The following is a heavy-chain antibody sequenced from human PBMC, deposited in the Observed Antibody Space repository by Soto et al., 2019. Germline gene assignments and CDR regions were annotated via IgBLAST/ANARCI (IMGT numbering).Heavy chain of an antibody. CDR2: IHPNRGTK. CDR1: GYTFHGYY. CDR3: ARESLHDSSGYYYGY. V-gene: IGHV1-2*02. D-gene: IGHD3-22*01. Sequence: ASVKVSCKASGYTFHGYYLHWVRQAPGQGFEWMGRIHPNRGTKQYAQRFQGRVTMTSDTSISTAYMELRSLRSDDTAVYYCARESLHDSSGYYYGYWGQGTLVTVSS. J-gene: IGHJ4*02.